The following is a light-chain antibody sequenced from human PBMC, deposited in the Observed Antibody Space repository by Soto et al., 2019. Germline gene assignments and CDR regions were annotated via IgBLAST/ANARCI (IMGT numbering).Light chain of an antibody. J-gene: IGLJ2*01. CDR3: LLSDSDGYVI. CDR1: TGAVTSDHF. V-gene: IGLV7-46*01. CDR2: DTY. Sequence: QAVVTQEPSLTVSPGGTVTLTCGSSTGAVTSDHFPYWFQQKPGQAPKTLIYDTYNRHSWAPARFSGSLLGGKAALTLSGEQHEDEADYYCLLSDSDGYVIFGGGTKLTVL.